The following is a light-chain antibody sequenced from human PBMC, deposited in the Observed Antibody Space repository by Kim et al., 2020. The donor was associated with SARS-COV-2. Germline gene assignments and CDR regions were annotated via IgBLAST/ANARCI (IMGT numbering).Light chain of an antibody. J-gene: IGKJ4*01. V-gene: IGKV1-5*03. Sequence: ASIGDRVTITCRASHSIGSWLAWYQQKPGKAPNLLIQKASSLESGVPSRFSGSGSGTEFTLTISGLQPDDFASYYCQQYKNYPLVFGGGTKVDIK. CDR3: QQYKNYPLV. CDR1: HSIGSW. CDR2: KAS.